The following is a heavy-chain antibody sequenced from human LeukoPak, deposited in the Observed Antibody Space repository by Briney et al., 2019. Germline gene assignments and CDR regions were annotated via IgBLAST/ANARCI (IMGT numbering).Heavy chain of an antibody. CDR1: GFTFSSYG. D-gene: IGHD4-23*01. CDR2: VSHDGTKR. CDR3: ARDWARGNSYYFDY. Sequence: PGGSLRLSCAASGFTFSSYGMHWVRLAPGKGLECVALVSHDGTKRDYGDSVKGRFTISRDNSANSVYLQMDSLTIDDTAVYFCARDWARGNSYYFDYWGQGTLVTVSS. J-gene: IGHJ4*02. V-gene: IGHV3-30*03.